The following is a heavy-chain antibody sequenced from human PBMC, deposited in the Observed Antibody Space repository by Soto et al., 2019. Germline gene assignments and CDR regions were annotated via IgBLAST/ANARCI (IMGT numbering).Heavy chain of an antibody. V-gene: IGHV3-23*01. CDR3: AKEGRSGSYYRYYYRMDV. CDR2: ISGSGGST. J-gene: IGHJ6*02. Sequence: GGSLRLSCAASGFTFSSYAMSWVRQAPGKGLEWVSAISGSGGSTYYADSVKGRFTISRDNSKNTLYLQMNSLRAEDTAVYYCAKEGRSGSYYRYYYRMDVLCQGTTVTVS. D-gene: IGHD1-26*01. CDR1: GFTFSSYA.